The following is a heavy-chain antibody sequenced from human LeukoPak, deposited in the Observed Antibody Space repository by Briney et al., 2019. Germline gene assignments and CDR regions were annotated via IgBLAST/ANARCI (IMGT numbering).Heavy chain of an antibody. J-gene: IGHJ4*02. CDR3: ASGGDAFSTYY. CDR1: GFTFTDYW. V-gene: IGHV3-74*01. Sequence: PGGTLRLSCAASGFTFTDYWMHWARQTPGKGLVWVSRITIDGSDTTYADSVKGRFTISRHNAQNTVYLQMDSLRAEDTAIYYCASGGDAFSTYYWGQGTLVTVSS. D-gene: IGHD2-21*01. CDR2: ITIDGSDT.